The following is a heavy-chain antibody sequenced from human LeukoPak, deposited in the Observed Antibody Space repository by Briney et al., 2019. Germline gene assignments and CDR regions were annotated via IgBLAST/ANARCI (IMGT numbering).Heavy chain of an antibody. CDR1: GGTFSSYA. CDR3: ARGRPYDSSGYPTYYYYMDV. Sequence: SVKVSCKASGGTFSSYAISWVRQAPGQGLEWMGGIIPIFGTANYAQKFQGRVTITTDESTSTAYMELSSLRSEDTAVYYCARGRPYDSSGYPTYYYYMDVWGKGTTVTVSS. J-gene: IGHJ6*03. CDR2: IIPIFGTA. V-gene: IGHV1-69*05. D-gene: IGHD3-22*01.